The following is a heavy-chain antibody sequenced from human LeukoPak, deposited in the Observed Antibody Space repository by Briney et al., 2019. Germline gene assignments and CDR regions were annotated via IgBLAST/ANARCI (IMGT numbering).Heavy chain of an antibody. J-gene: IGHJ4*02. D-gene: IGHD1-26*01. V-gene: IGHV4-39*01. CDR2: IYYTGST. CDR3: ARRGGSGRAFDY. Sequence: SGTLSLTCSVSGASISGGTYYWGWIRQPPGKGLEWIGSIYYTGSTYDNPSLKSRVTISVDTSKNQFSLKLSSVTAADTAVYYCARRGGSGRAFDYWGQGTLVTVSS. CDR1: GASISGGTYY.